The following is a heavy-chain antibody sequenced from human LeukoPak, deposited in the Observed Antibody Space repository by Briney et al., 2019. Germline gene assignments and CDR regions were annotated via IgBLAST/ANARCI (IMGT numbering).Heavy chain of an antibody. CDR1: GFTFSSYA. Sequence: GGSLRLSCAASGFTFSSYAMSWVRQAPGKGLEWVSAISGSGGSTYCADSVKGRFTISRDNSKNTLYLQMNSLRAGDTAVYYCAKVIRMSFIDYWGQGTLVTVSS. J-gene: IGHJ4*02. CDR3: AKVIRMSFIDY. CDR2: ISGSGGST. D-gene: IGHD2-15*01. V-gene: IGHV3-23*01.